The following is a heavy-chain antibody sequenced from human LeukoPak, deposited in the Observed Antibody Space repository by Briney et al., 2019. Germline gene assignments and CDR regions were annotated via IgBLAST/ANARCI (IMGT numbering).Heavy chain of an antibody. CDR2: INHSGRT. Sequence: SETLSLTCAVYGGSFSGYYWSWIRQPPGKGLEWIGEINHSGRTNYNPSLKSRLTISVDTSKNHFSLNLSSVTAADTAVYYCASHEDYWGQGTLVTVSS. CDR3: ASHEDY. V-gene: IGHV4-34*01. CDR1: GGSFSGYY. J-gene: IGHJ4*02.